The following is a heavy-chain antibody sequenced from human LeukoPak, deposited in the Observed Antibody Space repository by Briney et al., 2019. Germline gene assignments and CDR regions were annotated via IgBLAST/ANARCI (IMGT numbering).Heavy chain of an antibody. V-gene: IGHV4-39*01. D-gene: IGHD6-13*01. J-gene: IGHJ2*01. Sequence: PSETLSLTCTVSGGSISSYYWGWIRQPPGKGLEWIGTNYYSGSTYYNPSLKSRVTISVDTSKNQFSLKLSSVTAADTAVYHCARHSYTSSWQRGYWYFDLWGRGTLVTVSS. CDR3: ARHSYTSSWQRGYWYFDL. CDR1: GGSISSYY. CDR2: NYYSGST.